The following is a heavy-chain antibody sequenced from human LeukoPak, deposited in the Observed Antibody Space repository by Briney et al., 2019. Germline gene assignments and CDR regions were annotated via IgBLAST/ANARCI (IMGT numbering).Heavy chain of an antibody. CDR3: ARDLLWFGEGDYYGMDV. D-gene: IGHD3-10*01. J-gene: IGHJ6*02. V-gene: IGHV3-7*01. CDR1: GFTFSSYW. CDR2: VKPDGSEK. Sequence: GGSLRLSCAASGFTFSSYWMTWVRQAPGKGLEWVAHVKPDGSEKSYVDSVKGRFTISRDNAQNSLYLQMNSLRAEDTAVYYCARDLLWFGEGDYYGMDVWGQGTTVTVSS.